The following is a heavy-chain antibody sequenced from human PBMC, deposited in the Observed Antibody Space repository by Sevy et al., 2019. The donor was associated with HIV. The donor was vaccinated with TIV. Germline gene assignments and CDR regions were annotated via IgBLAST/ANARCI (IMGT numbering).Heavy chain of an antibody. CDR3: ARDRSSSWINYYFDY. CDR1: RFSFSVYA. CDR2: ISHDGSEK. J-gene: IGHJ4*02. V-gene: IGHV3-30*04. Sequence: GGSLRLSCAASRFSFSVYAMHWVRQDPGRGLEWVAVISHDGSEKFYADSVKGRFTVSRDNSKNTLYLQMNSLRVEDTAVYYCARDRSSSWINYYFDYWGQGTLVTVSS. D-gene: IGHD2-2*01.